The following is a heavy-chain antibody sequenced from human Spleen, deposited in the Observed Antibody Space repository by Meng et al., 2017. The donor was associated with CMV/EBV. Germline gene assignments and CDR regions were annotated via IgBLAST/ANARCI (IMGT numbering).Heavy chain of an antibody. CDR2: INHGGST. CDR3: ARQDDYPLFSLDY. D-gene: IGHD5-24*01. CDR1: GGSFRAYH. V-gene: IGHV4-34*01. Sequence: ESLKISCAVYGGSFRAYHWSWIRQPPGKGLEWIGEINHGGSTNFSPSFNSRVPMSGDTSKNHFSLKLTSVTAADTAVYYCARQDDYPLFSLDYWGQGTLVTVSS. J-gene: IGHJ4*02.